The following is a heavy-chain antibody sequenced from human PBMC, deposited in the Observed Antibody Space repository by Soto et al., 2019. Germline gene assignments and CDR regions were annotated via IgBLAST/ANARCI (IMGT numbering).Heavy chain of an antibody. CDR1: GGSISSDY. J-gene: IGHJ5*02. CDR2: IYYSGST. D-gene: IGHD3-22*01. Sequence: QVQLQESGPGLVKPSETLSLTCTVSGGSISSDYWSWIRQPPGKGLEWIGYIYYSGSTNYNPSLKSRVTISVDTSKNPFSLKLNSVTAADTAVYYCASQRWLKDWFDPWGQGPLVTVSS. CDR3: ASQRWLKDWFDP. V-gene: IGHV4-59*08.